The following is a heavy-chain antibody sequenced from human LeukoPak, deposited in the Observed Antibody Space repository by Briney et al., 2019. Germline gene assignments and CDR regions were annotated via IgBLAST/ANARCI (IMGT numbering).Heavy chain of an antibody. CDR2: ISSSGSTI. Sequence: GGSLRLSCAASGFTFSSYEMNWVRQAPGKGLEWVSYISSSGSTIYYADSVKGRFTISRDNANNSLYLQMNSLRAEDTAVYYCARERRLRYFDWLSRGRWFDPWGQGTLITVSS. J-gene: IGHJ5*02. CDR3: ARERRLRYFDWLSRGRWFDP. D-gene: IGHD3-9*01. V-gene: IGHV3-48*03. CDR1: GFTFSSYE.